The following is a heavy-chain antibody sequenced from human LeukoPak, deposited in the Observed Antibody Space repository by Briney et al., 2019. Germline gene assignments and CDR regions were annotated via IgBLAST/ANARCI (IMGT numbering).Heavy chain of an antibody. Sequence: GSLRLSCAASGFTFSSYEMNWVRQAPGKGLEWIGSIYYSGSTYYNPSLKSRVTISVDTSKNQFSLKLSSVTAADTAVYYCARTTMVRGTYYMDVWGKGTTVTISS. CDR1: GFTFSSYE. D-gene: IGHD3-10*01. J-gene: IGHJ6*03. CDR3: ARTTMVRGTYYMDV. CDR2: IYYSGST. V-gene: IGHV4-39*07.